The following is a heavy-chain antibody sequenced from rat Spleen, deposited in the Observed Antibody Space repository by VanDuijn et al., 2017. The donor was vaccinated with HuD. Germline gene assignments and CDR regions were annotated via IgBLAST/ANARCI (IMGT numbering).Heavy chain of an antibody. D-gene: IGHD1-11*01. J-gene: IGHJ3*01. CDR2: ISMSGGDT. CDR1: GFTFNNYD. V-gene: IGHV5-25*01. CDR3: ARPEWYGGYWCTY. Sequence: EVQLVESGGGLVQPGRSLKLSCIASGFTFNNYDMAWVRQAPTKGLEWVASISMSGGDTYYRDSVKGRFTVPRDNAKSTLYLQMDTIRYEDTATEYCARPEWYGGYWCTYWGQGTLVTVSS.